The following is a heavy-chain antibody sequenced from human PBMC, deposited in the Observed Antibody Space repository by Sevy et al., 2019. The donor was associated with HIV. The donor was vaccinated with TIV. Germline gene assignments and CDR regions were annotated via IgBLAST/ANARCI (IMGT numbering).Heavy chain of an antibody. CDR1: GFTFSSYS. Sequence: GGSLRLSCAASGFTFSSYSMNWVRQAPGKGLEWVSSISSSSSYIYYADSVKGRFTISRDNAKNSLYLKMNSLRAEDTAVYYCARDRGNNWPYYYYYGMDVWGQGTTVTVSS. CDR3: ARDRGNNWPYYYYYGMDV. V-gene: IGHV3-21*01. D-gene: IGHD1-1*01. CDR2: ISSSSSYI. J-gene: IGHJ6*02.